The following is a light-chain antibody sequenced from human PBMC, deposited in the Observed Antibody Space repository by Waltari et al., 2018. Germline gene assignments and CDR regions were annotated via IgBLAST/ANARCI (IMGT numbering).Light chain of an antibody. V-gene: IGKV1-9*01. CDR2: DAS. CDR1: QGIRSW. CDR3: QQLNGYPRT. Sequence: DIHLTQSPSFLSASVGDRVTITCRASQGIRSWLAWYQQKPGEAPKLLIYDASTLQTVVPSRFSGSGSGAEFTLTISSLQPEDFATYYCQQLNGYPRTFGLGTKVQIK. J-gene: IGKJ1*01.